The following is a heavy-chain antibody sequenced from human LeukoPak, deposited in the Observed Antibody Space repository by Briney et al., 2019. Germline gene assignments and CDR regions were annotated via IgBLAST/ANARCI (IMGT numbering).Heavy chain of an antibody. J-gene: IGHJ4*02. CDR3: ARDYYDSSGYYYRRDPSYYFDY. V-gene: IGHV1-24*01. D-gene: IGHD3-22*01. CDR1: GYTLTELS. CDR2: FDPEDGET. Sequence: GASVKVSCKVSGYTLTELSMHWVRQAPGKGLEWMGGFDPEDGETIYAQKSQGRVTMTEDTSTDTAYMELSSLRSEDTAVYYCARDYYDSSGYYYRRDPSYYFDYWGQGTLVTVSS.